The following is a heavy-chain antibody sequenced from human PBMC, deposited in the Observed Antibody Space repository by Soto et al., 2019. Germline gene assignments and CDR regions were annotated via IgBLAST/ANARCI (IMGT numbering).Heavy chain of an antibody. J-gene: IGHJ6*02. CDR1: GGTFSSYA. CDR3: ARDHWDYDYVWGSYRYGLCENYYGMDV. D-gene: IGHD3-16*02. Sequence: QVQLVQSGAEVKKPGSSVKVSCKASGGTFSSYAISWVRQAPGQGLEWMGGIIPIFGTANYAQKFQGRVTITAYESTSTAYMELSILRSEDTGVYYCARDHWDYDYVWGSYRYGLCENYYGMDVWVQGTTVTVSS. CDR2: IIPIFGTA. V-gene: IGHV1-69*01.